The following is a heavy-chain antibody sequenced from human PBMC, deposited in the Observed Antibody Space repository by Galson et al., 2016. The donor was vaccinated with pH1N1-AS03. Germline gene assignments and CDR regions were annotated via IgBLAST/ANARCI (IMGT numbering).Heavy chain of an antibody. CDR2: INPSSGGT. V-gene: IGHV1-2*02. D-gene: IGHD5-24*01. CDR1: GYTFSDYY. CDR3: AKVGGEGYNWYFYGMDV. J-gene: IGHJ6*02. Sequence: SVKVSCKASGYTFSDYYMHWVRQAPGQELEWMGWINPSSGGTKYTQKFQGRVTMTRDTSISTAYMELSRLTSDDTAVYFCAKVGGEGYNWYFYGMDVWGQGTTVTVSS.